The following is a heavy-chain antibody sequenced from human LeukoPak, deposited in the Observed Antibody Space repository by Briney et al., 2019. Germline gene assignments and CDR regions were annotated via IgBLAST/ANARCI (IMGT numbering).Heavy chain of an antibody. CDR2: ISSSGSTI. CDR3: ARSPRKGPTYFDY. Sequence: PGGSLRLSCAASGFTFSDYYMSWIRQAPGKGLEWVSYISSSGSTIYYADSVKGRFTISRDNAKNSLYLQMNSLRAEDTAVYYCARSPRKGPTYFDYWGQGTLVTVSS. D-gene: IGHD1-14*01. CDR1: GFTFSDYY. V-gene: IGHV3-11*01. J-gene: IGHJ4*02.